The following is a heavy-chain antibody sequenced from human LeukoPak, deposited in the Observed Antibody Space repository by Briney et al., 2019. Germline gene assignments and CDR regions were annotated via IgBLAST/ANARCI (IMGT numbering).Heavy chain of an antibody. CDR1: GFTFSSYW. Sequence: GGSLRLSCAASGFTFSSYWMSWVRQAPGKWLEWVANIKQDGSEKYYVDSVKGRFTISRDNAKNSLYLQMNSLRAEDTAVYYCARDTGGSSGYYYYYYYGMDVWGQGTTVTVSS. J-gene: IGHJ6*02. CDR2: IKQDGSEK. CDR3: ARDTGGSSGYYYYYYYGMDV. D-gene: IGHD3-22*01. V-gene: IGHV3-7*01.